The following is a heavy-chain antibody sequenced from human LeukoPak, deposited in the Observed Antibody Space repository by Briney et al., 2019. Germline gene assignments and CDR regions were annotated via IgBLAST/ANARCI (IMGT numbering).Heavy chain of an antibody. J-gene: IGHJ4*02. Sequence: GESLKIYCKGSGYSFPTYWIAWVRQMPGKGLEWMGIIYPDESNIRYSPSFQGQVTISADKSISTAYLQWSSLKASDTAMYYCARPPSRGYSSSFEYWGQGTLVTVSS. V-gene: IGHV5-51*01. CDR3: ARPPSRGYSSSFEY. D-gene: IGHD2-2*03. CDR2: IYPDESNI. CDR1: GYSFPTYW.